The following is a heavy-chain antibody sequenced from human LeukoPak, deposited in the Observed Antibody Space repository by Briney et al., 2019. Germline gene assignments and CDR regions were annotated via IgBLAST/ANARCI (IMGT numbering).Heavy chain of an antibody. Sequence: SETLSLTCTVSGDSISSSNYYWGWIRQPPGKGLEWIGSIYYSGSTYYNPSLESRVTISVDTSKNQFSLKLSSVTAADTAVYYCARSPGQWLVEDAFDIWGQGTMVTVSS. D-gene: IGHD6-19*01. CDR3: ARSPGQWLVEDAFDI. V-gene: IGHV4-39*07. J-gene: IGHJ3*02. CDR2: IYYSGST. CDR1: GDSISSSNYY.